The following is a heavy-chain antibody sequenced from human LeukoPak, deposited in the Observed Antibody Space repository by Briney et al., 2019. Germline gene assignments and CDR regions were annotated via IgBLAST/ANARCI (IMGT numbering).Heavy chain of an antibody. CDR3: ARGGRYSYILSY. Sequence: PSETLSLTCTVSGGSISSSSYYWGWIRQPPGKGLEWIGSIYYSGSTYYNPSLKSRVTISVDTSKNQFSLKLSSVTAADTAVYYCARGGRYSYILSYWGQGTLVTVSS. CDR2: IYYSGST. J-gene: IGHJ4*02. D-gene: IGHD5-18*01. V-gene: IGHV4-39*01. CDR1: GGSISSSSYY.